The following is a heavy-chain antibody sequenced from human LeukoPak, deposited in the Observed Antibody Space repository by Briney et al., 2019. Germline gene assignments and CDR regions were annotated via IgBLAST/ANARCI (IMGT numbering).Heavy chain of an antibody. J-gene: IGHJ5*02. CDR2: IYYSGST. Sequence: PSETLSLTCTVSGGSISSSSYYWGWIRQPPGKGLEWIGSIYYSGSTYYNPSLKSRVTISVDTSKNQFSLKLSSVTAADTAVYYCAGVYGSGSYYPDWFDPWGQGTLVTVSS. CDR1: GGSISSSSYY. CDR3: AGVYGSGSYYPDWFDP. D-gene: IGHD3-10*01. V-gene: IGHV4-39*07.